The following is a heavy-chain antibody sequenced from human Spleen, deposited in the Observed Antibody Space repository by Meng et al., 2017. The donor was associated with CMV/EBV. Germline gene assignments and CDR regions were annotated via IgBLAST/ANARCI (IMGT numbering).Heavy chain of an antibody. CDR3: ATLTTVTTFDY. CDR1: GFAFSTDA. CDR2: IYSGGSAT. V-gene: IGHV3-23*03. D-gene: IGHD4-17*01. J-gene: IGHJ4*02. Sequence: GESLKISCAASGFAFSTDAMTWVRQAPGKGLEWVSVIYSGGSATYHADSVKGRFTISRDNSKNTLYLQMNSLRAEDTAVYYCATLTTVTTFDYWGQGTLVTVSS.